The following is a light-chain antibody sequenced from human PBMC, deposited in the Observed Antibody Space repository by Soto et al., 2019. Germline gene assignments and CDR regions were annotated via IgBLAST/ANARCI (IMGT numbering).Light chain of an antibody. Sequence: QSALTQPASVSGSPGQSNTISCAGSNSDVGAYNYVSWYQQHPGKAPKLIIFDVSNRPSGVSDRFSASKSGNTASLTISGLQAEDEADYYCSSFTTSTTLVFGGGTKLTVL. CDR2: DVS. V-gene: IGLV2-14*03. CDR3: SSFTTSTTLV. CDR1: NSDVGAYNY. J-gene: IGLJ3*02.